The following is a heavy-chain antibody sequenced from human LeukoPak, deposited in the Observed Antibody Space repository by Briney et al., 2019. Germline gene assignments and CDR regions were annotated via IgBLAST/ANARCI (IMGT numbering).Heavy chain of an antibody. V-gene: IGHV4-61*08. J-gene: IGHJ3*02. CDR2: IYYSGST. CDR3: ARRGIGYQHDAFDI. D-gene: IGHD3-22*01. Sequence: PSQTLSLTCTVSGGSISSGGYYWSWIRQPPGKGLEWIGYIYYSGSTNYNPSLKSRVTISVDTSKNQFSLKLSSVTAADTAVYYCARRGIGYQHDAFDIWGQGTMVTVSS. CDR1: GGSISSGGYY.